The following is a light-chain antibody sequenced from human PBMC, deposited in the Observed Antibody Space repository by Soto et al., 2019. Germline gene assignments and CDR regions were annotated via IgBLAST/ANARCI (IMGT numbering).Light chain of an antibody. CDR1: KLGDKH. J-gene: IGLJ2*01. Sequence: SYELTQPPSVSVSPGQTASITCSGDKLGDKHACWYQQKPGQSPVLVIYQDTKRPSGISDRFSGSNSGNTATLTISGTQAMDEADYYCQAWDSNTALIAGGTKLTVL. CDR2: QDT. V-gene: IGLV3-1*01. CDR3: QAWDSNTAL.